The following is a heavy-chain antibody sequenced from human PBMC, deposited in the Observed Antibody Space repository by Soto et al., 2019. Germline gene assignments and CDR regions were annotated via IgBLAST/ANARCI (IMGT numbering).Heavy chain of an antibody. J-gene: IGHJ4*02. Sequence: PSETLSLTCTVSGGSISGYYWSWIRQPPGKGLEWIGYIYYSGSTNYNPSLKSRVTISVDTSKNQFSLKLSSVTAADTAVYYCARYIRPNLFDYWGQGTLVTVSS. CDR3: ARYIRPNLFDY. V-gene: IGHV4-59*01. CDR1: GGSISGYY. D-gene: IGHD3-10*01. CDR2: IYYSGST.